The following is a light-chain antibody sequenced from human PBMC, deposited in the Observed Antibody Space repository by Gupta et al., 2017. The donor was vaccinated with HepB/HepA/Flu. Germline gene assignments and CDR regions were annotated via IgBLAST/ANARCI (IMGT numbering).Light chain of an antibody. V-gene: IGLV1-40*01. J-gene: IGLJ3*02. CDR2: GNS. Sequence: QSVMTQPPSVSGAPGQRVTISCTGRSSNIGAGYVIHWYQQLPGTAPKLLIYGNSNRPSGVPDRFSGAKAGTSASLAIAGLQADEDADYYCQSYDSSLSGSVFGGGTKLTVL. CDR1: SSNIGAGYV. CDR3: QSYDSSLSGSV.